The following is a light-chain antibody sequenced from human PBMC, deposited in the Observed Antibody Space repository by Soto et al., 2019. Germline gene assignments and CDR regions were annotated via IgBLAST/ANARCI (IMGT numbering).Light chain of an antibody. CDR3: QNLDSAAFT. Sequence: DIQMTQSPSSLSASVGDRVTITCRASQGISNYLAWYQQRPGKVPKLLIYAASTLQSGVSSRFSGSGSGTDFTLTISGLLPEDVATYYCQNLDSAAFTFGPGTKVDIK. V-gene: IGKV1-27*01. CDR2: AAS. CDR1: QGISNY. J-gene: IGKJ3*01.